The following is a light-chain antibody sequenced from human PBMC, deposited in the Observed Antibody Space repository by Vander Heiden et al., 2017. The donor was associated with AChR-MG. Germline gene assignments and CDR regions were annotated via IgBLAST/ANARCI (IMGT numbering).Light chain of an antibody. V-gene: IGKV3-15*01. Sequence: ELVMTQSPATLSVSPGERATLSCRASHSVSSNLAWYQQKPGQAPRLLIYGASTRATGIPARFSGSGSGTEFTLTISSLQSEDFAVYYCQQYNNWPPGFGGGTKVEIK. J-gene: IGKJ4*01. CDR1: HSVSSN. CDR2: GAS. CDR3: QQYNNWPPG.